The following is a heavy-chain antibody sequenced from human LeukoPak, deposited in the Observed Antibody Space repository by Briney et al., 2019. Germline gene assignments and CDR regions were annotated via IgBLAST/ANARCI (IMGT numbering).Heavy chain of an antibody. D-gene: IGHD3-3*01. J-gene: IGHJ4*02. CDR2: IYFSGST. CDR1: GVSIRSYY. Sequence: SETLSLTCTVSGVSIRSYYWSWIRQPPGKGLEWIGYIYFSGSTSYNPSLKSRVTISVDRSKNQFSLKLSSVAAADTAVYYCARSYDTNFDYWGQGTLVTVSS. CDR3: ARSYDTNFDY. V-gene: IGHV4-59*01.